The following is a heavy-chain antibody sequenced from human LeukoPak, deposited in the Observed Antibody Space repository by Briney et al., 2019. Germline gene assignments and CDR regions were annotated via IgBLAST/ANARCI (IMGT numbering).Heavy chain of an antibody. D-gene: IGHD3/OR15-3a*01. CDR2: ISGSGGST. Sequence: GGSLRLSCAASGLTFSSYAMSWVRQAPGKGLEWVSAISGSGGSTYYADSVKGRFTISRDNSKNTLYLQMSSLRAEDTAVYYCAKDGDWLLDYWGQGTLVTVSS. CDR3: AKDGDWLLDY. V-gene: IGHV3-23*01. J-gene: IGHJ4*02. CDR1: GLTFSSYA.